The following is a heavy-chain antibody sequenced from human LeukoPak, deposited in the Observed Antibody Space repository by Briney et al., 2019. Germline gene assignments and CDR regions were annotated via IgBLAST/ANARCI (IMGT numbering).Heavy chain of an antibody. CDR3: ARAVRNSSTRPVNYYYYYYYMDV. Sequence: SQTLSLTCAISGDSVSSSSAAWNWIRQSPSRGLEWLGRTYYGARRYHDYAVSVKSRITINPDTSKNQFSLQLNSVTPEDTAVYYCARAVRNSSTRPVNYYYYYYYMDVWGKGTTVTVSS. J-gene: IGHJ6*03. D-gene: IGHD6-13*01. CDR1: GDSVSSSSAA. V-gene: IGHV6-1*01. CDR2: TYYGARRYH.